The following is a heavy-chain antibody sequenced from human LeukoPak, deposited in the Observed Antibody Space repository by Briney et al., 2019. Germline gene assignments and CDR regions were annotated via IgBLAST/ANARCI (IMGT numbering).Heavy chain of an antibody. D-gene: IGHD1-26*01. V-gene: IGHV3-30*18. Sequence: GRSLRHSCAASGFTFSSYGMHWVRQAPGKGLEWVAVISYDGSNKYYADSVKGRFTISRDNSKNTLYLQMNSLRAEDTAVYYCAKDGGGVWELTTQADYCMDVWGQGTTVTVSS. CDR2: ISYDGSNK. J-gene: IGHJ6*02. CDR3: AKDGGGVWELTTQADYCMDV. CDR1: GFTFSSYG.